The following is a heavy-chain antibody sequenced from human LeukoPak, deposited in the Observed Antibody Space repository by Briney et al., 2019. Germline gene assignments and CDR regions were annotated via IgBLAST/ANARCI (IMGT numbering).Heavy chain of an antibody. J-gene: IGHJ4*02. CDR3: ARDHRGGATRY. CDR2: IGGRASGT. V-gene: IGHV3-23*01. D-gene: IGHD1-26*01. CDR1: GFTFSDYV. Sequence: GGSLRLSCTASGFTFSDYVMAWVRQGPGKGLEWVSTIGGRASGTYYADSVKGRFTISRDNSKNTLYLQMNSLRAEDTAVYYCARDHRGGATRYWGQGTLVTVSS.